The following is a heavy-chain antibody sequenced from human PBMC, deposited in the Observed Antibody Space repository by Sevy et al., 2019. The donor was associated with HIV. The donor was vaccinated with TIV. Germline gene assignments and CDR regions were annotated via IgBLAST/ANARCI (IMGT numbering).Heavy chain of an antibody. CDR2: IKQDESEK. Sequence: GALRLSCAASGFSFSSYWMHWVRQAPGKGLEWVANIKQDESEKYYVASVKGRFTISRDNAKNSVYLQMNSLRPEDTAIYYCARGNSGSFDYWGQGTLVTVSS. V-gene: IGHV3-7*04. CDR3: ARGNSGSFDY. J-gene: IGHJ4*02. CDR1: GFSFSSYW. D-gene: IGHD3-22*01.